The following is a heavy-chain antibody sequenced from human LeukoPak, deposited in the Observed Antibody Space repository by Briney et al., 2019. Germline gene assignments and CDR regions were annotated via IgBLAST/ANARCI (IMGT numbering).Heavy chain of an antibody. CDR1: GFTFRSYG. V-gene: IGHV3-30*02. J-gene: IGHJ6*04. CDR2: IRYDGSDK. CDR3: ARGPTMKMDV. Sequence: QPGGSLRLSCVASGFTFRSYGMHWVRQDPGKGPEWVAFIRYDGSDKFYADSVKGRFTISRDNAKNSLYLQMNSLRAEDTAVYHCARGPTMKMDVWGKGTTVTVSS. D-gene: IGHD3-22*01.